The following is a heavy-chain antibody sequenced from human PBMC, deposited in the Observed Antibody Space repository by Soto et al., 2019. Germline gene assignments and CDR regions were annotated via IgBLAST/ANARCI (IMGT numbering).Heavy chain of an antibody. V-gene: IGHV4-39*01. CDR3: ARHGLAAFSSSSWYPDFFDY. CDR1: GGSISSRSYY. D-gene: IGHD6-13*01. Sequence: QLQLQESGPGLVKPSETLSLTCTVSGGSISSRSYYWGWIRQPPGKGLEWIGSIYYSGSTYYNPSLKGRVTISVDTSKDQFSLKLSSVTAADTAVYYCARHGLAAFSSSSWYPDFFDYWGQGTLVTVSS. CDR2: IYYSGST. J-gene: IGHJ4*02.